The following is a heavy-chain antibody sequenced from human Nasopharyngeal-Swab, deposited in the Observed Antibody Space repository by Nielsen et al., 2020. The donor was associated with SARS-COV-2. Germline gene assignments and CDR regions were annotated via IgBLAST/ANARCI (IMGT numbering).Heavy chain of an antibody. D-gene: IGHD3-3*01. V-gene: IGHV3-21*01. CDR2: ISSSSTYI. Sequence: GGSLRLSCAASGFTFSSYAMNWVRQAPGKGLEWVSSISSSSTYIYYADSVKGRFTISRDNTKNSLSLQMNSLRVDDTAVYFCARDGLDYDFWSAYFMDVWGQGTTVIVSS. J-gene: IGHJ6*02. CDR1: GFTFSSYA. CDR3: ARDGLDYDFWSAYFMDV.